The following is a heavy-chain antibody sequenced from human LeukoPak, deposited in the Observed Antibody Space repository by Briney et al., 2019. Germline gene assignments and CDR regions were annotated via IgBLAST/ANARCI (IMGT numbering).Heavy chain of an antibody. V-gene: IGHV4-39*07. CDR1: GGSISSSSYY. Sequence: SETLSLTCTVSGGSISSSSYYWGWIRQPPGKGLEWIGSIYYSGNTYYNPSLKSRVTISVDTSKNQFSLKLSSVTAADTAVYYCARVDMITFGGVLYYFDYWGQGTLVTVSS. D-gene: IGHD3-16*01. CDR3: ARVDMITFGGVLYYFDY. CDR2: IYYSGNT. J-gene: IGHJ4*02.